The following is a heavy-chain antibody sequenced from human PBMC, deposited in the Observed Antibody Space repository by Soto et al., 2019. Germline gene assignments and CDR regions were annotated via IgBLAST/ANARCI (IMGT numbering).Heavy chain of an antibody. D-gene: IGHD3-3*01. CDR2: FDPEDGET. Sequence: GASVKVSCKVSGYTLTELSMHWVRQAPGKGLEWMGGFDPEDGETIYAQKFQGRVTMTEDTSTDTAYMELSSLRSEDTAVYYCATGYDFWSGYSYAYWGQGIRVTVSS. CDR1: GYTLTELS. CDR3: ATGYDFWSGYSYAY. J-gene: IGHJ4*02. V-gene: IGHV1-24*01.